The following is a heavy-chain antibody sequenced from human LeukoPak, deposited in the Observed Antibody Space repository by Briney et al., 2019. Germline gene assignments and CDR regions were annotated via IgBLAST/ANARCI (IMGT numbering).Heavy chain of an antibody. Sequence: GRSLRLSCAASGFTFSSYAVHWVRQAPGKGLEWVAVISYDGSNKYYADSVKGRFTISRDNSKNTLYLQMNSLRAEDTAVYYCARDTKWEPKYYFDYWDQGTLVTVSS. D-gene: IGHD1-26*01. CDR1: GFTFSSYA. CDR2: ISYDGSNK. V-gene: IGHV3-30-3*01. J-gene: IGHJ4*02. CDR3: ARDTKWEPKYYFDY.